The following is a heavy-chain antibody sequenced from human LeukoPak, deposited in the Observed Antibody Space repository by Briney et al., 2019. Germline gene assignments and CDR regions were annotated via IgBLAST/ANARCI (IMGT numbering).Heavy chain of an antibody. CDR3: ARNIGSYFDF. Sequence: GGSLRLSCAASGFTFGSYWMHWVRQAPGEGLVWVPRIDSDGRTTNYADSVKGRFTTSRDDAQNTLYLQMNSLRAEDTAVYYCARNIGSYFDFCGRGPLVTVSS. CDR1: GFTFGSYW. V-gene: IGHV3-74*01. CDR2: IDSDGRTT. D-gene: IGHD2/OR15-2a*01. J-gene: IGHJ2*01.